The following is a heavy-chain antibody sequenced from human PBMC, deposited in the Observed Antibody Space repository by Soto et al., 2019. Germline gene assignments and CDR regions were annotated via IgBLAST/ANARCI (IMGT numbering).Heavy chain of an antibody. CDR2: INVGNGNT. J-gene: IGHJ6*02. D-gene: IGHD3-9*01. CDR3: ARSEETYNDVLTGMDLYYYYLGMDV. CDR1: GYKFSSYA. Sequence: GASVKASCKASGYKFSSYAIHWVRRAPGQRLEWMGWINVGNGNTKYSQKFHDRVTIIRDTSADTAYMEVSSLRSEDTAVYCCARSEETYNDVLTGMDLYYYYLGMDVWGQGTTVTVSS. V-gene: IGHV1-3*01.